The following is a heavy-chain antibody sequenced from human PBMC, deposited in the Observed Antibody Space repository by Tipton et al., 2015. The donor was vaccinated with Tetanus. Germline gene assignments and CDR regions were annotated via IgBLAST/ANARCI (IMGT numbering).Heavy chain of an antibody. D-gene: IGHD6-13*01. V-gene: IGHV1-69*13. J-gene: IGHJ4*02. CDR1: GYTFTSYF. Sequence: QLVQSGAEVKKPGASVNVSCKASGYTFTSYFMQWVRQAPGQGLEWMGQIIPVFGTPNYAHNFQGRVTITADESTSTAYLEVNSLRSEDTAVYYCARGEAAGMQGFGYWGQGTQVTVSS. CDR3: ARGEAAGMQGFGY. CDR2: IIPVFGTP.